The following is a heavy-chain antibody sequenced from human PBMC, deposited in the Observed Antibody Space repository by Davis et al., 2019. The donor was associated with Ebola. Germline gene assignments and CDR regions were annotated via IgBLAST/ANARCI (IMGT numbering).Heavy chain of an antibody. D-gene: IGHD7-27*01. CDR3: TSGGTGEDY. CDR1: GFTFSGSA. CDR2: IRSKANSYAT. V-gene: IGHV3-73*01. J-gene: IGHJ4*02. Sequence: PGGSLRLSCAASGFTFSGSAMHWVRQSSGKGLEWVGRIRSKANSYATAYAASVKGRFTISRDDSKNTAYLQMNSLKTEDTAVYYCTSGGTGEDYWGQGTLVTVSS.